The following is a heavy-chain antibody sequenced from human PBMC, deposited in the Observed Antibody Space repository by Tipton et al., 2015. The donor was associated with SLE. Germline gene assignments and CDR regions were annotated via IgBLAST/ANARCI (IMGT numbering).Heavy chain of an antibody. CDR1: GGSISSHY. V-gene: IGHV4-59*11. J-gene: IGHJ3*02. Sequence: TLSLTCTVSGGSISSHYWSWIRQPPGKGLEWIGHIYYSGSTNYNPSLKSRVTISVDTSKNQFSLKLSSVTAADTAVYYCARFIISSSDAFDIWGQGTMVTVSS. CDR2: IYYSGST. D-gene: IGHD6-6*01. CDR3: ARFIISSSDAFDI.